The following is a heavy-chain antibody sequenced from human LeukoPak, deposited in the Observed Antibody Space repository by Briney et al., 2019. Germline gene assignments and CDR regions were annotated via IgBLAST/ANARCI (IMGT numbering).Heavy chain of an antibody. J-gene: IGHJ4*02. CDR2: IKQDGSEK. V-gene: IGHV3-7*05. D-gene: IGHD1-26*01. CDR1: GFTFSSYW. CDR3: ARVGGIETGGRFDY. Sequence: GGSLRLSCAASGFTFSSYWMSWVRQAPGKGLEWVANIKQDGSEKYYVDSVKGRFTISRDSAKNSLYLQMNSLRAEDTAVYYCARVGGIETGGRFDYWGQGTLVTVSS.